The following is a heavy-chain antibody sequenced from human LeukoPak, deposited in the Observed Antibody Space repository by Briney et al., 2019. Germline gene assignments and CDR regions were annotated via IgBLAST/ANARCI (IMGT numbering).Heavy chain of an antibody. D-gene: IGHD2-2*01. CDR1: GGSISSSSYY. Sequence: SETLSLTCTVSGGSISSSSYYWGWIRQPPGKGLEWIGSIYYSGSTYYNPSLKSRVTISVDTSKNQFSLKLSSVTAADTAVYYCARDPVVPAANEPGRVPFDYWGQGTLVTVSS. J-gene: IGHJ4*02. V-gene: IGHV4-39*07. CDR2: IYYSGST. CDR3: ARDPVVPAANEPGRVPFDY.